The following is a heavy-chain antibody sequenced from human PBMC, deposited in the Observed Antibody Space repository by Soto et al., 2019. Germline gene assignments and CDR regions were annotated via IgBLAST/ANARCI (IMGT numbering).Heavy chain of an antibody. D-gene: IGHD6-6*01. J-gene: IGHJ4*02. V-gene: IGHV1-8*01. CDR1: GYTFTCYD. CDR2: MNPNSGNT. Sequence: ASVKVSCKASGYTFTCYDINWVRQATGQGLEWMGWMNPNSGNTGYAQKFQGRVTMTRNTSISTAYMELSSLRSEDTAVYYCVSGYSSSYLLEYWGQGTLVTVSS. CDR3: VSGYSSSYLLEY.